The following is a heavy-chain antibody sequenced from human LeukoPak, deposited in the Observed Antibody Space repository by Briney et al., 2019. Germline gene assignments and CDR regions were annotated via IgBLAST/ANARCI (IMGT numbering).Heavy chain of an antibody. CDR1: GGSISSSSYY. Sequence: SETLSLTCTVSGGSISSSSYYWGWIRQPPGKGLEWIGSIYYSGSTYYNPSLKSRVTISVDTSKNQFSLKLSSVTAADTAVYYCARGRPRYDFWSGYLDYWGQGTLVTVSS. J-gene: IGHJ4*02. CDR2: IYYSGST. D-gene: IGHD3-3*01. V-gene: IGHV4-39*01. CDR3: ARGRPRYDFWSGYLDY.